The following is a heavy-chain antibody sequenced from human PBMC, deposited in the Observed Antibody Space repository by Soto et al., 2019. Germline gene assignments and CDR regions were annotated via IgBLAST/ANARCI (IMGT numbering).Heavy chain of an antibody. CDR2: IDPSDSYT. V-gene: IGHV5-10-1*01. CDR3: AILGIAARHYYYYGMDV. Sequence: GESLKISCKGSGYSFTSYWISWVRQMPGKGLEGMGRIDPSDSYTNYSPSFQGHVTISADKSIRTAYLQWSSLKASDTAMYYWAILGIAARHYYYYGMDVWGQGTTGTVS. CDR1: GYSFTSYW. J-gene: IGHJ6*02. D-gene: IGHD6-6*01.